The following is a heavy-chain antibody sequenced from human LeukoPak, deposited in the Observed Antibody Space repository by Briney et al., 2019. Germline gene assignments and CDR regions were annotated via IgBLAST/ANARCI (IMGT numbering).Heavy chain of an antibody. J-gene: IGHJ5*02. CDR1: GYTFTGYY. D-gene: IGHD3-22*01. Sequence: ASVKVSCKASGYTFTGYYMHWVRQAPGQGLEWMGWINPNSGGTNYAQKFQGRVTMTRNTSISTAYMELSSLRSEDTAMYYCARGDYDSSGYYYNWFDPWGQGTLVTVSS. CDR2: INPNSGGT. V-gene: IGHV1-2*02. CDR3: ARGDYDSSGYYYNWFDP.